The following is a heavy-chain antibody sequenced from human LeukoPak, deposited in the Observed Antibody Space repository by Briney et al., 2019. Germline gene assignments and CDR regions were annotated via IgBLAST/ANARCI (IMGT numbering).Heavy chain of an antibody. CDR3: ARSLAGSFLYYMDV. CDR1: GGTFSSYA. V-gene: IGHV1-8*02. D-gene: IGHD6-19*01. Sequence: ASVKVSCKASGGTFSSYAISWVRQAPGQGLEWMGWMNPNSGNTGYAQKFQGRVTMTRDTSIITAYMELSSLRSEDTAVYYCARSLAGSFLYYMDVWGKGTTVTVSS. J-gene: IGHJ6*03. CDR2: MNPNSGNT.